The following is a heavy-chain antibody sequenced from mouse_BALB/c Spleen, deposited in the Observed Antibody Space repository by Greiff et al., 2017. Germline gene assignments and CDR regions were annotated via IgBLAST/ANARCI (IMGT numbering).Heavy chain of an antibody. J-gene: IGHJ1*01. CDR1: GFTFSSYA. V-gene: IGHV5-6-5*01. Sequence: DVKLVESGGGLVKPGGSLKLSCAASGFTFSSYAMSWVRQTPEKRLEWVASISSGGSTYYPDSVKGRFTISRDNARNILYLQMSSLRSEDTAMYYCARDRYDLWYFDVWGAGTTVTVSS. CDR3: ARDRYDLWYFDV. D-gene: IGHD2-14*01. CDR2: ISSGGST.